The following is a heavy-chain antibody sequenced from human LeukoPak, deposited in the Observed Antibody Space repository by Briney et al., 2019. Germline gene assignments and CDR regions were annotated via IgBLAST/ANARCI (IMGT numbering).Heavy chain of an antibody. CDR2: INPSGGST. J-gene: IGHJ4*02. Sequence: ASVKVSCKASGGTFISYAISWVRQAPGQGLEWMGIINPSGGSTSYAQKFQGRVTMTRDTSTSTVYMELSSLRSEDTAVYYCARDRITMIVVEETFDYWGQGTLVTVSS. CDR3: ARDRITMIVVEETFDY. V-gene: IGHV1-46*01. CDR1: GGTFISYA. D-gene: IGHD3-22*01.